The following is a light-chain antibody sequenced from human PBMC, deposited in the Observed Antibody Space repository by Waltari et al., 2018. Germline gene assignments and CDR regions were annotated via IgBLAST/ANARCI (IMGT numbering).Light chain of an antibody. CDR2: RDT. J-gene: IGLJ3*02. CDR1: RLAQTY. Sequence: FVLTQPPSVSVSPGQTAKITCFGDRLAQTYASGYQQKPGQSPVVVIYRDTKRPSGIPDRFSGSTSGNTATLTISGTQTMDEADYYCQAWDSSNYWVFGGGTKLTVL. CDR3: QAWDSSNYWV. V-gene: IGLV3-1*01.